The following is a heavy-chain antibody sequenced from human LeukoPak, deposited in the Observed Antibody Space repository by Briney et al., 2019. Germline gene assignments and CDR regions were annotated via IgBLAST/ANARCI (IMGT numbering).Heavy chain of an antibody. CDR1: GGPISSYS. J-gene: IGHJ2*01. V-gene: IGHV4-59*01. D-gene: IGHD3-9*01. CDR3: ARVLKTGMTGYYSDL. Sequence: SETLSLTCTVSGGPISSYSWSWIRQPPGKGLECFGYISYSGSTNYNPSLKSRVTISLDTSKNQFSLKLSSVTAADTAVYYCARVLKTGMTGYYSDLWGRGTLVTVSS. CDR2: ISYSGST.